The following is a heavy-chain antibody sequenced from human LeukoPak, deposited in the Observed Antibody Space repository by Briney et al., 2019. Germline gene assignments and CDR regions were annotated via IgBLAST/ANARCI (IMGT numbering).Heavy chain of an antibody. J-gene: IGHJ4*02. V-gene: IGHV3-21*01. CDR2: ISSNGNFI. D-gene: IGHD3-10*01. CDR3: ARDVRGDY. CDR1: GFTFSSYT. Sequence: PGGSLRLSCAASGFTFSSYTMNWVRQAPGKGLEWVSSISSNGNFIYYVESVKGRFTISRDNAQSSLDLQMNSLGAEDTAIYYCARDVRGDYWGQGTLVTVSS.